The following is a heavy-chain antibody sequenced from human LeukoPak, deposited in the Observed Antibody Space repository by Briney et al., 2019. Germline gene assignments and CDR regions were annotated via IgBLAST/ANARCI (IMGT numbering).Heavy chain of an antibody. CDR2: INHSGST. Sequence: SETLSLTCAVYGGSFSGYYWSWIRQPPGKGLEWIGEINHSGSTYYNPSLKSRVTISVDTSKNQFSLKLSSVTAADTAVYYCARDRLLEPPSENWFDPWGQGTLVTVSS. CDR3: ARDRLLEPPSENWFDP. D-gene: IGHD3-3*01. V-gene: IGHV4-34*01. CDR1: GGSFSGYY. J-gene: IGHJ5*02.